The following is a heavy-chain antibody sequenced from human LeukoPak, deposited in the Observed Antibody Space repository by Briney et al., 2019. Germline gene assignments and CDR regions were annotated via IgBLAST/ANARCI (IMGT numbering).Heavy chain of an antibody. D-gene: IGHD6-25*01. CDR2: ISSSSSYI. Sequence: GGSLRLSCAASGFTFNSYWMYWVRQAPGKGLEWVSSISSSSSYIYYADSVKGRFTISRGNSKNTLYLQMNSLRADDTAVYYCVRDGYRDWGQGTLVTVSS. CDR3: VRDGYRD. J-gene: IGHJ4*02. V-gene: IGHV3-21*06. CDR1: GFTFNSYW.